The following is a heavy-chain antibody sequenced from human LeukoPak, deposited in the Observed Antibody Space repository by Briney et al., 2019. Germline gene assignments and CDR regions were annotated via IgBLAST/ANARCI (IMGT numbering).Heavy chain of an antibody. CDR1: GFTFSDYY. V-gene: IGHV3-11*01. CDR3: ARVGRYYYDSSGYLRN. D-gene: IGHD3-22*01. Sequence: GGSLRLSCAASGFTFSDYYMSWIRQAPGKGLEWVSYISSSGSTIYYADSVKGRFTISRDNAKNSLYLQMNSLRAEVTAVYYCARVGRYYYDSSGYLRNWGQGTLVTVSS. J-gene: IGHJ4*02. CDR2: ISSSGSTI.